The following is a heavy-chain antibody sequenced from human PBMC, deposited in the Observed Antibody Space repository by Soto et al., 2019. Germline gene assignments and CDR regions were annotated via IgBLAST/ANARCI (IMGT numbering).Heavy chain of an antibody. CDR1: GFSLSSYA. J-gene: IGHJ4*02. Sequence: QVQLVESGGGVVQPGRSLRLSCAASGFSLSSYAMHWVRQAPGKGLEWVAVISYDGSNKYYADSVKGRFTISRDNSPNTLHLQLNSLRAEDTAVYYCARVPSSSGRAHFDYWGQGTLVTVSS. CDR2: ISYDGSNK. CDR3: ARVPSSSGRAHFDY. V-gene: IGHV3-30-3*01. D-gene: IGHD2-15*01.